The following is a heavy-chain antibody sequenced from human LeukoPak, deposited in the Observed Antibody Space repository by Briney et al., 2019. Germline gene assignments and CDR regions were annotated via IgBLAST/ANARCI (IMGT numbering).Heavy chain of an antibody. CDR3: ARHFYGGNLDFDH. CDR2: IYYSGST. J-gene: IGHJ4*02. CDR1: GGSISSYY. D-gene: IGHD4-23*01. Sequence: SETLSLTCTVSGGSISSYYWSWIRQPPGKGLEWIGYIYYSGSTKYNPSLKSRVSMSVGTSKNQISLKLSSVTAADTAVYYCARHFYGGNLDFDHWGQGTLVTVSS. V-gene: IGHV4-59*08.